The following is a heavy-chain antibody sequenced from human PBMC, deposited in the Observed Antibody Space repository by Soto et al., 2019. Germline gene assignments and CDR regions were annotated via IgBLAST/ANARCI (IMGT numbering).Heavy chain of an antibody. Sequence: GASVKVSCKASGYTFTSYYMHWVRQAPGQGLEWMGIINPSGGSTSYAQKLQGRVTMTRDTSTSTVYMELSSLRSEDTAVYYCARTLGVFGVLDYYYYYGMDVWGQGTTVTVSS. J-gene: IGHJ6*02. CDR2: INPSGGST. D-gene: IGHD3-3*01. V-gene: IGHV1-46*01. CDR3: ARTLGVFGVLDYYYYYGMDV. CDR1: GYTFTSYY.